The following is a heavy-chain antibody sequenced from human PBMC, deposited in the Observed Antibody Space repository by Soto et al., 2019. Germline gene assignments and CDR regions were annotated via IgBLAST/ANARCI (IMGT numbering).Heavy chain of an antibody. D-gene: IGHD3-10*01. V-gene: IGHV1-8*01. CDR3: ARDSGYGSVNSVNHYLDF. CDR1: GYTFTSYD. J-gene: IGHJ4*01. CDR2: VNPNSGNT. Sequence: ASVKVSCKASGYTFTSYDVMWVRQATGQGLEWMGWVNPNSGNTDSAQKFQGRVTMTWDTSINTAYMELSSLRSEDTAVYYCARDSGYGSVNSVNHYLDFWGHGTLVTVSS.